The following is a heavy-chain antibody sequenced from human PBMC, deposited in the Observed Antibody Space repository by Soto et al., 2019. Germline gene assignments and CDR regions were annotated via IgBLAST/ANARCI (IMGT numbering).Heavy chain of an antibody. CDR3: ARGQFRDDFWSGYSSLPYYYYYGMDV. CDR2: MNPNSGNT. Sequence: ASVEGSCKASGYAFTSYDINWVRQATGQGLEWMGWMNPNSGNTGYAQKFQGRVTMTRNTSISTAYMELSSLRSEDTAVYYCARGQFRDDFWSGYSSLPYYYYYGMDVWGQGTTVTVSS. V-gene: IGHV1-8*01. CDR1: GYAFTSYD. D-gene: IGHD3-3*01. J-gene: IGHJ6*02.